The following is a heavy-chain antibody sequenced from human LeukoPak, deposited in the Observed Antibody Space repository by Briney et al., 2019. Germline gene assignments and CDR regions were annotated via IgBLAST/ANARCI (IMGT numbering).Heavy chain of an antibody. D-gene: IGHD7-27*01. J-gene: IGHJ4*02. CDR1: GYTFTGYY. V-gene: IGHV1-2*02. CDR3: ARGAAGDPYYFDY. CDR2: ISPNSGDT. Sequence: ASVKVSCKASGYTFTGYYINWVRQAPGQGLEWMGWISPNSGDTSYPQTFQGRVTVTRDTSISTAYMELSRLRFDDSAVYYCARGAAGDPYYFDYWGQGTLVTVSS.